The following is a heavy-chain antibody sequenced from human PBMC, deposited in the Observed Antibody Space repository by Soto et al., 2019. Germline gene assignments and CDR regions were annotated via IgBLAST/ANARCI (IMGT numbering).Heavy chain of an antibody. V-gene: IGHV3-64D*06. CDR3: VKDKWSIHVEGAFDI. Sequence: GGSLRLSCSASGFTFSSYAMHWVRQAPGKGLEYVSAISSNGGSTYYADSVKGRFTISRDNSKNTLYLQMSSLRAEDTAVYYCVKDKWSIHVEGAFDIWGLGTMVTVSS. J-gene: IGHJ3*02. CDR2: ISSNGGST. D-gene: IGHD2-15*01. CDR1: GFTFSSYA.